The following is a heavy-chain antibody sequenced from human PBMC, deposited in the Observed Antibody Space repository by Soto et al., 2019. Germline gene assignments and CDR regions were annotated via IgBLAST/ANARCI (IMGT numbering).Heavy chain of an antibody. CDR2: IYYSGST. J-gene: IGHJ5*02. D-gene: IGHD5-18*01. CDR3: AGAPYSYGSWFDP. Sequence: QVQLQESGPGLVKPSQTLSLTCTVSGGSISSGGYYWSWIRQHPGKGLEWIGYIYYSGSTYYNPSRQSRVTISVDTSKNQFSLKLRAVTAADTAVYYCAGAPYSYGSWFDPWGQGTLVTVSS. V-gene: IGHV4-31*03. CDR1: GGSISSGGYY.